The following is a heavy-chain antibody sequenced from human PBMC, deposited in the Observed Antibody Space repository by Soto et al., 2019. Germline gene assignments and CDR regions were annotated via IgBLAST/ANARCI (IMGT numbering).Heavy chain of an antibody. Sequence: EVQLVESGGGLVKPGGSLRLSCAASGFTFSSYSMNWVRQAPGKGLEWVSSISSSSSYIYYADSVKGRFTISRDNAKNSLYLQMNSLRAEDTALYYCARVVGHCSGGSCSGYWGQGTLVTVSS. CDR3: ARVVGHCSGGSCSGY. J-gene: IGHJ4*02. CDR2: ISSSSSYI. V-gene: IGHV3-21*01. CDR1: GFTFSSYS. D-gene: IGHD2-15*01.